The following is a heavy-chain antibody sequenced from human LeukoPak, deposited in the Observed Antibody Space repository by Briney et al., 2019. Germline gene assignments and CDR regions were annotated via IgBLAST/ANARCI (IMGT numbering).Heavy chain of an antibody. CDR2: ISSSSSTI. CDR1: GFTFSSYS. V-gene: IGHV3-48*01. D-gene: IGHD3/OR15-3a*01. CDR3: AKDVLDPTSKHYYYYMDV. Sequence: GGSLRLSCAASGFTFSSYSMNWVRQAPGKGLEWVSYISSSSSTIYYADSVKGRFTISRDNAKNSLYLQMNSLRAEDTAVYYCAKDVLDPTSKHYYYYMDVWGKGTTVTVSS. J-gene: IGHJ6*03.